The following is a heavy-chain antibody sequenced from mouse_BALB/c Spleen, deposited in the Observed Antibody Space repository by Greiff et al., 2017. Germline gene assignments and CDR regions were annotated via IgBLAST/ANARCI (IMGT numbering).Heavy chain of an antibody. Sequence: EVQLVESGGGLVKPGGSLKLSCAASGFTFSSYAMSWVRQTPEKRLEWVASISSGGSTYYPDSVKGRFTISRDNARNILYLQMSSLRSEDTAMYYCARGQGTTNWFAYWGQGTLVTVSA. V-gene: IGHV5-6-5*01. J-gene: IGHJ3*01. D-gene: IGHD1-1*01. CDR3: ARGQGTTNWFAY. CDR2: ISSGGST. CDR1: GFTFSSYA.